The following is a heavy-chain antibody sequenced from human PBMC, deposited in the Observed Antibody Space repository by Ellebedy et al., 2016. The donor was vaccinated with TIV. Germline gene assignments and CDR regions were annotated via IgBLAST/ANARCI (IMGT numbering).Heavy chain of an antibody. CDR3: AREVGGGGAY. J-gene: IGHJ4*02. CDR2: IKQDGSKK. Sequence: LSLTXAASGFTFSSYWMHWVRQAPGKGLEWVANIKQDGSKKYYVDSVKGRFTISRDNAKNTLYLQMNSLRAEDTAVYYCAREVGGGGAYWGQGTLVTVSS. D-gene: IGHD2-21*01. V-gene: IGHV3-7*01. CDR1: GFTFSSYW.